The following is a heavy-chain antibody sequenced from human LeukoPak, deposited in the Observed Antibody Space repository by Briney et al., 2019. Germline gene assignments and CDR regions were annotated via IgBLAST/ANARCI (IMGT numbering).Heavy chain of an antibody. D-gene: IGHD1-26*01. CDR2: IHYSGST. CDR1: GGSIRSSDYY. Sequence: PSETLSLTCTVSGGSIRSSDYYWAWIRQPPGRGLEWIGTIHYSGSTYYNPSLKSRVTISVDTSKNQLSLKLSSLTAADTAVYYCARHEYSGSYYGLAWFDPWGQGTLVTVSS. J-gene: IGHJ5*02. CDR3: ARHEYSGSYYGLAWFDP. V-gene: IGHV4-39*01.